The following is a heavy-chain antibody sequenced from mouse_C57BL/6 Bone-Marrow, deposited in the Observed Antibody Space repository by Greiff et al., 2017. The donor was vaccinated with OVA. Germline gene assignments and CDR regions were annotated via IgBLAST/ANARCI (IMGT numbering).Heavy chain of an antibody. CDR3: TRAGYPYYFDY. CDR1: GFTFSSYA. D-gene: IGHD2-2*01. Sequence: EVMLVESGEGLVKPGGSLKLSCAASGFTFSSYAMSWVRQTPEKRLEWVAYISSGGDYIYYADTVKGRFTISRDNARNTLYLQMSSLKSEDTAMYYCTRAGYPYYFDYWGQGTTLTVSS. V-gene: IGHV5-9-1*02. J-gene: IGHJ2*01. CDR2: ISSGGDYI.